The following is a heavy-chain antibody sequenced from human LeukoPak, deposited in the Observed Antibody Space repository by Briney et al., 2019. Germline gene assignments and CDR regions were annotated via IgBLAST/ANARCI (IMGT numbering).Heavy chain of an antibody. CDR2: ISSSGSTI. J-gene: IGHJ5*02. V-gene: IGHV3-11*01. Sequence: GGSLRLSCAASGFTFSDYYMSWIRQAPGKGLEWVSYISSSGSTIYYADSVKGRFTISRDNAKNSLYLQMNSLRAEDTAVYYCARTDNYYDRKNRRRWFDPWGQGTLVTVSS. CDR3: ARTDNYYDRKNRRRWFDP. CDR1: GFTFSDYY. D-gene: IGHD3-22*01.